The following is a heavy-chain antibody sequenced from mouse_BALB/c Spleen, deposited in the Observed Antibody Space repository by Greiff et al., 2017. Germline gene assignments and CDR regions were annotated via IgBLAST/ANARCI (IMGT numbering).Heavy chain of an antibody. CDR2: ISSGGST. V-gene: IGHV5-6-5*01. CDR3: ARRGIKYAMDY. Sequence: EVKVVESGGGLVKPGGSLKLSCAASGFTFSSYAMSWVRQTPEKRLEWVASISSGGSTYYPDSVKGRFTISRDNARNILYLQMSSLRSEDTAMYYCARRGIKYAMDYWGQGTSVTVSS. D-gene: IGHD2-4*01. CDR1: GFTFSSYA. J-gene: IGHJ4*01.